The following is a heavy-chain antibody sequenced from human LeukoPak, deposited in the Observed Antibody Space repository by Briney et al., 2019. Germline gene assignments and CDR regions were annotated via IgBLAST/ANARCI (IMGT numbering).Heavy chain of an antibody. Sequence: PGGSLRLSCAASGFTFSNVWMSWVRQAPGKGPEWVGRIKSKTDGGTTDYAAPVKGRFTISRDDSKNTLYLQMNSLKTEDTAVYYCTTTQSGGGEALYSSQLEHWGQGTLVTVSS. D-gene: IGHD6-13*01. CDR1: GFTFSNVW. CDR2: IKSKTDGGTT. V-gene: IGHV3-15*01. CDR3: TTTQSGGGEALYSSQLEH. J-gene: IGHJ1*01.